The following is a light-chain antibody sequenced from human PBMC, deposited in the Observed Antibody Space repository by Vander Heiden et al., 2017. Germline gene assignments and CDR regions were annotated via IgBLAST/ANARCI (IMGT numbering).Light chain of an antibody. J-gene: IGLJ1*01. CDR2: GNS. Sequence: QSVLTQPPPVPGAPGQRVTTSCTGSSSNTVGGYVVHWSQQLPGTAPKLLFYGNSNRPSGVPDRFSGSKSGTSDSLAITGLQAEDEAEYYCQSSDSSLSVVVFGTGNKVTVL. CDR1: SSNTVGGYV. V-gene: IGLV1-40*01. CDR3: QSSDSSLSVVV.